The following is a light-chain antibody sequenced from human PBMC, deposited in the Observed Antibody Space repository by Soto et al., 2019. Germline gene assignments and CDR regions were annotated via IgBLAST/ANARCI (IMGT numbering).Light chain of an antibody. CDR1: QIINNN. CDR2: RTS. Sequence: EIVMTQSPATLSVSPGEGATLVCRASQIINNNFAWYQQRPGQAPRLILFRTSTRATGVPARFSGSGSETEFNITISSLQSEDFAFYYCQQYNQWPRATFGGGTKVDIK. V-gene: IGKV3-15*01. CDR3: QQYNQWPRAT. J-gene: IGKJ4*01.